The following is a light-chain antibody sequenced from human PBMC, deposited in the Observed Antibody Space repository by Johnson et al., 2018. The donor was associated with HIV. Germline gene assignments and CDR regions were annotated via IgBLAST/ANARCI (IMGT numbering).Light chain of an antibody. CDR2: DNN. J-gene: IGLJ1*01. V-gene: IGLV1-51*01. CDR1: SSNIGNNY. CDR3: GTWDSSLSAV. Sequence: QPVLTQPPSVSAAPGQKVTISCSGSSSNIGNNYVSWYQQLPGTAPKLLIYDNNKRPSGIPGRFSGSKSGPSATLGITGLQTGDEADYYCGTWDSSLSAVFGTGTKVTVL.